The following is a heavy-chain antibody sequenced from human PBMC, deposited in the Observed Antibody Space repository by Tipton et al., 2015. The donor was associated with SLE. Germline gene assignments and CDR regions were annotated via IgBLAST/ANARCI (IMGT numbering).Heavy chain of an antibody. J-gene: IGHJ4*02. D-gene: IGHD1-1*01. Sequence: QVQLVQSGAEVKKPGASVKVSCQASGYTFTAYFIHWVRQAPGQGLQWMGRINPNTGGTNFAQKFQGRVTMTRDTSLSTAYMELSGLRSNDTAVYYCAREPPSTGYFDYWGQGTLVTVSS. CDR2: INPNTGGT. V-gene: IGHV1-2*06. CDR1: GYTFTAYF. CDR3: AREPPSTGYFDY.